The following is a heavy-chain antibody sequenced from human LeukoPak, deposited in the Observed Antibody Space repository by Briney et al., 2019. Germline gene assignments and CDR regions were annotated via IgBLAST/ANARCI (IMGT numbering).Heavy chain of an antibody. CDR1: GFTFSNWA. CDR3: AKWAGSGAQTKRCFGPFDS. J-gene: IGHJ4*02. CDR2: ISADGGGT. V-gene: IGHV3-23*01. Sequence: PGGSLRLSCAASGFTFSNWAITWVRQAPGMGLEWVSSISADGGGTYYADSVKGRFTVSRDNSKNTLYLDINSLRVEDTAVYYCAKWAGSGAQTKRCFGPFDSWGQGTLVTVSS. D-gene: IGHD3-3*01.